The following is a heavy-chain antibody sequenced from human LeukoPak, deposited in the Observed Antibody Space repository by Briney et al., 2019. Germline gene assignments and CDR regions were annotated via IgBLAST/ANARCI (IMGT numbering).Heavy chain of an antibody. J-gene: IGHJ3*02. Sequence: GASVKVSCKASGGTFSSYAISWVRQAPGQGLEWMGRIIPILGIANYAQKFQGRVTITADRSTSTAYMELSSLRSEDTAVYYCARRYCSSTSCHTDAFDIWGQGTMVTVSS. V-gene: IGHV1-69*04. D-gene: IGHD2-2*01. CDR3: ARRYCSSTSCHTDAFDI. CDR2: IIPILGIA. CDR1: GGTFSSYA.